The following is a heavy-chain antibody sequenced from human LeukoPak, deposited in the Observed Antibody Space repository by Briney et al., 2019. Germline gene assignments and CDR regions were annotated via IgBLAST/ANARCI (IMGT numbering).Heavy chain of an antibody. CDR2: ISSRSSYI. D-gene: IGHD4/OR15-4a*01. V-gene: IGHV3-21*01. CDR1: GFTFSSYS. CDR3: ARSLGANYGDAFDI. Sequence: GGSLRLSCAASGFTFSSYSMNWVRQAPGKGLEWVSSISSRSSYIYYADSVKGQFTISRDNAKNSLYLQMYSLRAEDTAVYYCARSLGANYGDAFDIWGQGTMVTVSS. J-gene: IGHJ3*02.